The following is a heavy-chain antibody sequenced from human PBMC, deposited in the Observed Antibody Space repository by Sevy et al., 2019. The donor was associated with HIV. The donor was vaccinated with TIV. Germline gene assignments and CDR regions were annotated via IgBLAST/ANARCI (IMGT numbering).Heavy chain of an antibody. CDR1: GFTFSSYA. Sequence: GGSLRLSCAASGFTFSSYAMHWVRQAPGKGLEWVAVISYDGSNKYYADSVKGRFTISRDNSKNTLYLQMNSLRAEDTAVYYCARPPAMDTAMEFDYWGQGTLVTVSS. D-gene: IGHD5-18*01. J-gene: IGHJ4*02. V-gene: IGHV3-30*04. CDR3: ARPPAMDTAMEFDY. CDR2: ISYDGSNK.